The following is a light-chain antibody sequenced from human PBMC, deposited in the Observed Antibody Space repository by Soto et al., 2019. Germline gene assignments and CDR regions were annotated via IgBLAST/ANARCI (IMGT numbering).Light chain of an antibody. CDR2: GVS. J-gene: IGLJ1*01. V-gene: IGLV2-14*03. Sequence: QSALTQPASVSGSPGQSITISCAGTSSDIGGSEYVAWYQQHPGKAPKLMIYGVSNRPSGVSNRCSGSKSGNTASLTISGLQAEDEPDYFCYSTRISSTTFYVFGTGTKLTVL. CDR1: SSDIGGSEY. CDR3: YSTRISSTTFYV.